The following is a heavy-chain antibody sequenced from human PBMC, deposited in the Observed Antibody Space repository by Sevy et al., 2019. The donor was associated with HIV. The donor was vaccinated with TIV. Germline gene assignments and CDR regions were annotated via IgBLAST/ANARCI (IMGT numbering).Heavy chain of an antibody. V-gene: IGHV3-23*01. CDR2: ISGSGGST. Sequence: GGSLRLSCAASGFTLSSYAMSWVRQAPGKGLEWVSAISGSGGSTYYADSVKGRFTISRDNSKNTLYLQMYSLRAEDTAVYYGAKVVKGGHYYDSSGYYDYWGQGTLVTVSS. CDR1: GFTLSSYA. CDR3: AKVVKGGHYYDSSGYYDY. D-gene: IGHD3-22*01. J-gene: IGHJ4*02.